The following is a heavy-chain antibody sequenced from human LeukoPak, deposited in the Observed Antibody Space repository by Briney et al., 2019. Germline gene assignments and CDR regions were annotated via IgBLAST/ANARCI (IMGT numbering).Heavy chain of an antibody. CDR3: AGDRILPWFDP. CDR1: GDSVSSHSTA. J-gene: IGHJ5*02. D-gene: IGHD2/OR15-2a*01. CDR2: TYYGAKRYN. Sequence: SQTLSLTCAIYGDSVSSHSTAWDWIRQSPSRGLEWLVSTYYGAKRYNEQAVAVKSLITIIPNTTKNRFCLKLKSVTPEDTAVYYCAGDRILPWFDPWGQGTLVTVSS. V-gene: IGHV6-1*01.